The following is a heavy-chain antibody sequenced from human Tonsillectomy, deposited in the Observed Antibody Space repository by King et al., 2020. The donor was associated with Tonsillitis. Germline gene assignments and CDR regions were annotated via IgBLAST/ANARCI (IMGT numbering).Heavy chain of an antibody. CDR3: ARVDVDIVATGTSDPDYYGMDV. CDR1: GGSISSGGYY. D-gene: IGHD5-12*01. CDR2: IYYSGST. Sequence: VQLQESGPGLVKPSQTLSLTCTVSGGSISSGGYYWSWIRQHPGKGLEWIGYIYYSGSTYYNPSLKSRVTISVDTSKNQFSLKLCSVTAADTAVYYCARVDVDIVATGTSDPDYYGMDVWGQGTTVTVSS. V-gene: IGHV4-31*03. J-gene: IGHJ6*02.